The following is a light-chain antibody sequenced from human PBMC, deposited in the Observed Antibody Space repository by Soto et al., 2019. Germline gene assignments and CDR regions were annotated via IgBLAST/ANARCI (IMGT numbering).Light chain of an antibody. V-gene: IGKV3-20*01. Sequence: EIVLTQSPGTVSLSPGERATLSCRASQTVSGYYLAWYQQKPGQAPRLLIYGASRRATGIPDRFSGSGSGTDFTLTINRLEPEDFAVYSCQQYGRSPLTFGGGTTVEIK. CDR2: GAS. CDR3: QQYGRSPLT. CDR1: QTVSGYY. J-gene: IGKJ4*01.